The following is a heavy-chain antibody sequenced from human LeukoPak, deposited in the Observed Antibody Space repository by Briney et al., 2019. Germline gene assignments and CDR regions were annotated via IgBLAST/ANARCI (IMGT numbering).Heavy chain of an antibody. CDR1: GYTFTSYA. J-gene: IGHJ4*02. CDR2: INAGNGNT. D-gene: IGHD3-10*01. V-gene: IGHV1-3*01. CDR3: ARAITTMVRGVFDY. Sequence: ASVKVSCKASGYTFTSYAMHWVRQAPGRRLEWMGWINAGNGNTKYSQKFQGRVTITRDTSASTAYMELSSLRSEDTAVYYCARAITTMVRGVFDYWGQGTLVTVSS.